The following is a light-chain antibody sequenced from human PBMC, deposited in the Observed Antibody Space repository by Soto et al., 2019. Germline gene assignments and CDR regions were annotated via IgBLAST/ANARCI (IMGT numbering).Light chain of an antibody. Sequence: DIQMTQSPSTLSGSVGDRVTITCRASQTISSWLAWYQQKPGKAPKLLIYAASSLQSGVPSRISGRGSGTEFTLTISSLQPEDCATYYCQQSYSTPWTFGQGTKVDI. CDR3: QQSYSTPWT. CDR2: AAS. CDR1: QTISSW. V-gene: IGKV1-39*01. J-gene: IGKJ1*01.